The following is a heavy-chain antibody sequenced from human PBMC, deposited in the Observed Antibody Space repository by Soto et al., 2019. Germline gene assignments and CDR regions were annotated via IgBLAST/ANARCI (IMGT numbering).Heavy chain of an antibody. CDR3: ARAARGRYSSGWGNDY. D-gene: IGHD6-19*01. J-gene: IGHJ4*02. Sequence: EPLSLTCTVSGGSISSYYWSWIRQPPGKGLEWIGYIYYSGSTNYNPSLKSRVTISVDTSKNQFSLKLSSVTAADTAVYYCARAARGRYSSGWGNDYWGQGTLVTVSS. CDR1: GGSISSYY. CDR2: IYYSGST. V-gene: IGHV4-59*01.